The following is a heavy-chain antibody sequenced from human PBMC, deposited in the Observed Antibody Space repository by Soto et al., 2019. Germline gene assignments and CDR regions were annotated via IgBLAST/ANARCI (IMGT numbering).Heavy chain of an antibody. D-gene: IGHD6-19*01. CDR1: GDIVSSNTAA. V-gene: IGHV6-1*01. Sequence: SQTLSLTCAFSGDIVSSNTAAWNWIRSSPSRGLEWLGRTYYRSNWRHDYAVSVKSRITVNPDTSKNHFSLQLNSVTPDDTAVYYCARGVAGSGFDLWDQGPLVPDSS. CDR3: ARGVAGSGFDL. CDR2: TYYRSNWRH. J-gene: IGHJ4*02.